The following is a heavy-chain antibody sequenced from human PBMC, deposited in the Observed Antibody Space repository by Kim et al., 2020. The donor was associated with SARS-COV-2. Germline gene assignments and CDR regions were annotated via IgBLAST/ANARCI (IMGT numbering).Heavy chain of an antibody. J-gene: IGHJ4*02. Sequence: GGSLRLSCAASGFTFSSYWMHWVRQAPGKGLVWVSRITSDGSTTYYADSVKGRFTISRDNAENTLYLEMNSLRAEDTAVYYCARDPRFGQCWGQGTLVTVSS. V-gene: IGHV3-74*01. CDR3: ARDPRFGQC. D-gene: IGHD3-10*01. CDR1: GFTFSSYW. CDR2: ITSDGSTT.